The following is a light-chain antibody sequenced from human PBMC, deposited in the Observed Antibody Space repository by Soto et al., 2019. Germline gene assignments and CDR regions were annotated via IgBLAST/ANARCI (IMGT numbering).Light chain of an antibody. CDR3: SSYTSSSTPYV. J-gene: IGLJ1*01. V-gene: IGLV2-14*01. Sequence: SALTHPASVSGSPGQSTTISCTGTSSDVGGYNYVSWYQQHPGKAPKLMIYEVSNRPSGVSNRFSGSKSGNTASLTISGLQAEDEADYYCSSYTSSSTPYVFGTGTKVTVL. CDR1: SSDVGGYNY. CDR2: EVS.